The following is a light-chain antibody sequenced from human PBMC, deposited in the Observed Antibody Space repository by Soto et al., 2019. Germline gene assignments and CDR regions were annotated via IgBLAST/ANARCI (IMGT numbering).Light chain of an antibody. CDR2: AAS. CDR3: QQYGGSPSFT. Sequence: IVLTQSPGTLSLSPGERATLSCRASETVDSNSLAWYQQKPGQAPRLLIYAASRRATGIPDRFIGSGSGTAFSLIITRLEPEDFAVYYCQQYGGSPSFTFGPGTRVD. V-gene: IGKV3-20*01. CDR1: ETVDSNS. J-gene: IGKJ3*01.